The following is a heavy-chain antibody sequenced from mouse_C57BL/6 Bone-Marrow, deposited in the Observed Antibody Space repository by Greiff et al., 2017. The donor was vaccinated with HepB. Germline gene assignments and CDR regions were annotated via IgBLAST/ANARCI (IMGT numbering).Heavy chain of an antibody. V-gene: IGHV1-18*01. Sequence: EVKLQESGPELVKPGASVKIPCKASGYTFTDYNMDWVKQSHGKSLEWIGDINPNNGGTIYNQKFKGKATLTVDKSSSTAYMELRSLTSEDTAVYYCARFDYGGGWYFDVWGTGTTVTVSS. CDR3: ARFDYGGGWYFDV. CDR2: INPNNGGT. J-gene: IGHJ1*03. D-gene: IGHD2-4*01. CDR1: GYTFTDYN.